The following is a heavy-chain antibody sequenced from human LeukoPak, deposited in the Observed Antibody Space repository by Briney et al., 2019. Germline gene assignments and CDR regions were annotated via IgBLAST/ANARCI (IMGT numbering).Heavy chain of an antibody. D-gene: IGHD6-19*01. CDR2: IYHSGST. J-gene: IGHJ4*02. Sequence: SSETLSLTCAVSGGSISSNNWWSWVRQPPGKGLEWIGEIYHSGSTNYNPSLKSRVTISVDESKNQFSLKLTSVTAADTAVYYCALYSSGWYGYWGQGTLVTVSS. CDR1: GGSISSNNW. V-gene: IGHV4-4*02. CDR3: ALYSSGWYGY.